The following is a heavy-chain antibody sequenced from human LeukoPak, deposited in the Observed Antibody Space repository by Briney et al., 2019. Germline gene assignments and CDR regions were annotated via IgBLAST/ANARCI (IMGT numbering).Heavy chain of an antibody. CDR1: GFTFDDYV. Sequence: GRSLRLSCAASGFTFDDYVMHWVRQTPGKGLEWVSLISRDGGDTYYADSVKGRFTISRDNAKNSLYLQMNSLRAEDTAIYCCARGNSRSYGSFVNWGQGTLVTVSS. J-gene: IGHJ4*02. D-gene: IGHD3-10*01. CDR3: ARGNSRSYGSFVN. V-gene: IGHV3-20*04. CDR2: ISRDGGDT.